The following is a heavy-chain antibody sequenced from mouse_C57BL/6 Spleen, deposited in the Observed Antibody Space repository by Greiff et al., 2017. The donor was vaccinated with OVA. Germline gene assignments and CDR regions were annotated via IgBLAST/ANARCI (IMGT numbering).Heavy chain of an antibody. V-gene: IGHV1-64*01. CDR2: IHPNSGST. CDR1: GYTFTSYW. CDR3: ARGGSSGYV. J-gene: IGHJ3*02. D-gene: IGHD3-2*02. Sequence: VQLQQPGAELVKPGASVKLSCKASGYTFTSYWMHWVKQRPGQGLEWIGMIHPNSGSTNYNEKFKSKATLTVDKSSSTAYMQLSSLTSEDSAVYYCARGGSSGYVWGQGTLVTVSA.